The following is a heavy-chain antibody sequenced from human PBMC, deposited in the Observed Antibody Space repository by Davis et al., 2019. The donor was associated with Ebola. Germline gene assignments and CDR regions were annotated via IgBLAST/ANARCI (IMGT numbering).Heavy chain of an antibody. V-gene: IGHV4-31*03. D-gene: IGHD2-15*01. CDR1: GGSISSGGYY. CDR2: IYYSGST. J-gene: IGHJ6*04. Sequence: LRLSCTVSGGSISSGGYYWSWIRQHPGKGLEWIGYIYYSGSTYYNPSLKSRVTISVDTSKNQFSLKLSSVTAADTAVYYCAMSGGARYYYGMDVWGKGTTVTVSS. CDR3: AMSGGARYYYGMDV.